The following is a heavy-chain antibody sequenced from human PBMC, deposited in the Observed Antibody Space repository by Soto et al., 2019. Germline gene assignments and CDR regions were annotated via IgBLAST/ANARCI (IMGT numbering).Heavy chain of an antibody. D-gene: IGHD2-8*01. Sequence: ASVKVSCKASGYTFTSYGISWVRQAPGQGLEWMGWISAYNGNTNYAQKLQGRVTMTTDTSTSTAYMELRSLRSDDTAVYYCARHKEDIVLMVYAIGLDVWGQGTTVTVSS. J-gene: IGHJ6*02. CDR1: GYTFTSYG. CDR3: ARHKEDIVLMVYAIGLDV. CDR2: ISAYNGNT. V-gene: IGHV1-18*01.